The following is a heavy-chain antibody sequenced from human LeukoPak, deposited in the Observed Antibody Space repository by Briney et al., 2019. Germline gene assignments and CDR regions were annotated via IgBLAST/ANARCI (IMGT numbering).Heavy chain of an antibody. CDR3: ARQEKIYGSGPRYGMDV. Sequence: SETLSLTCTVSGGSISSYYWSWIRQPPGKGLEWIGYIYYSGSTNYNPSLKSRVTISVDTSKNQFPLKLSSVTAADTAVYYCARQEKIYGSGPRYGMDVWGQGTTVTVSS. D-gene: IGHD3-10*01. V-gene: IGHV4-59*08. CDR1: GGSISSYY. J-gene: IGHJ6*02. CDR2: IYYSGST.